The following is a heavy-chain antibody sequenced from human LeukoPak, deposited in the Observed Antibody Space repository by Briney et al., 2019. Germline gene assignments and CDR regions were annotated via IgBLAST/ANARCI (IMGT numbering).Heavy chain of an antibody. J-gene: IGHJ3*02. CDR3: ARDMSDAFDI. Sequence: PGGSLRLSCAASGFTFSSYGMHWVRQAPGKGREWVAVIWYDGSNKYYADSVKGRFTISRDNSKNTLYLKMNSLRAEDTAVYYCARDMSDAFDIWGQGTMVTVSS. CDR1: GFTFSSYG. CDR2: IWYDGSNK. D-gene: IGHD3-16*01. V-gene: IGHV3-33*01.